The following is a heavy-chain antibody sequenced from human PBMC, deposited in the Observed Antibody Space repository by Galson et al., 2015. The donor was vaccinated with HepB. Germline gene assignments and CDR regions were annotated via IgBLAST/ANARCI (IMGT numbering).Heavy chain of an antibody. D-gene: IGHD5-24*01. CDR3: ARRAAWDGYNSNWYFDL. CDR2: IYYSGST. CDR1: GGSISSYS. Sequence: ETLSLTCTVSGGSISSYSWSWIRQPPGKGLEWIGYIYYSGSTNYNPSLKSRVTISVDTSKNQFSLKLTSVTAADTAVYYCARRAAWDGYNSNWYFDLWGRGTLVTVSS. V-gene: IGHV4-59*08. J-gene: IGHJ2*01.